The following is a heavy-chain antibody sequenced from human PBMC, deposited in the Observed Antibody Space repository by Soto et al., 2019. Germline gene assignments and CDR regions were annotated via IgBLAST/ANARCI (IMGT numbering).Heavy chain of an antibody. CDR1: GYDFTAYD. Sequence: ASVNVSCKASGYDFTAYDINWVRQASGQGLEWMGWMNPINGATGSARRFQGRVSMTRNTATGTAYLELTSLRSDDSAVYYCGRGPSPRAPAGGTAYYYAMEVWGKGTTVTVSS. V-gene: IGHV1-8*02. CDR3: GRGPSPRAPAGGTAYYYAMEV. D-gene: IGHD6-13*01. CDR2: MNPINGAT. J-gene: IGHJ6*04.